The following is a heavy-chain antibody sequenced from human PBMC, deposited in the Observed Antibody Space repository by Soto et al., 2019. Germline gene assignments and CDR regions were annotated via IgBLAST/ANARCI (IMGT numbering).Heavy chain of an antibody. J-gene: IGHJ3*02. CDR1: GGSISSGGYY. CDR3: ARGDYAKAFDI. Sequence: SETLSLTCTVSGGSISSGGYYWSWIRQHPGKGLEWIGYIYYSGSTYYNPSPKSRVTMSVDTSKNQFSLKLTSVTAVDTAVYYCARGDYAKAFDIWGQGTTVTVS. V-gene: IGHV4-31*03. D-gene: IGHD2-2*01. CDR2: IYYSGST.